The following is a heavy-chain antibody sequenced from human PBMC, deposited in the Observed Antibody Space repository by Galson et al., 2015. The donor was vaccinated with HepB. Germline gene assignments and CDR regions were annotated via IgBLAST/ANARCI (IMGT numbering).Heavy chain of an antibody. CDR2: INSDGSST. Sequence: SLRLSCAASGFTFSSYWMHWVRQAPGKGPVWVSRINSDGSSTSYADSVKGRFTISRDNAKNTLYLQMNSLRAEDTAVYYCASVNSGYDSSYDYWGQGTLVTVSS. CDR3: ASVNSGYDSSYDY. V-gene: IGHV3-74*01. J-gene: IGHJ4*02. D-gene: IGHD5-12*01. CDR1: GFTFSSYW.